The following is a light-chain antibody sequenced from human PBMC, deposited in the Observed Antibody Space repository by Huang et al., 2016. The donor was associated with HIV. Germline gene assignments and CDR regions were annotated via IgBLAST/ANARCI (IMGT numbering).Light chain of an antibody. Sequence: DIQMTQSPSTLSASVGGRVTITCRASQSISTWLAWYQQKPGKAPKLLIYKASNLEDGVPSRFSGSGSGTEFTLTISSLQPDDFATYYCQQYSAYSWTFGQGTKVDIK. CDR3: QQYSAYSWT. CDR2: KAS. CDR1: QSISTW. V-gene: IGKV1-5*03. J-gene: IGKJ1*01.